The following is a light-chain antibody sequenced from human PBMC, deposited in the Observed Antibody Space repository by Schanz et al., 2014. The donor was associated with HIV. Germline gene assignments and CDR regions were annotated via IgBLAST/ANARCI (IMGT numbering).Light chain of an antibody. CDR2: NTH. J-gene: IGLJ1*01. CDR3: ASWDDSLSAYV. V-gene: IGLV1-44*01. CDR1: TSNVGSRS. Sequence: QSVLTQPPSASGTPGQRVTISCSGSTSNVGSRSVDWYQQFPGAAPKLLIYNTHLRPSGVTDRFSGSKSGTSASLTISGLQSEDEAIYYCASWDDSLSAYVFGSGTKLTVL.